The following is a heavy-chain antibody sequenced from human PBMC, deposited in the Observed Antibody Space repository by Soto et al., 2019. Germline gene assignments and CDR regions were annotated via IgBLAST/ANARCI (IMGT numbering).Heavy chain of an antibody. CDR2: INPSGGST. V-gene: IGHV1-46*01. D-gene: IGHD4-17*01. CDR3: AILYGDWNTLFDY. J-gene: IGHJ4*02. CDR1: GYTFTSYY. Sequence: ASVKVSCKASGYTFTSYYMHWVRQAPGQGLEWMGIINPSGGSTSYAQKFQGRVTMTRDTSTSTVYMELSSLRSEDTVVYYCAILYGDWNTLFDYWGQGTLVTVSS.